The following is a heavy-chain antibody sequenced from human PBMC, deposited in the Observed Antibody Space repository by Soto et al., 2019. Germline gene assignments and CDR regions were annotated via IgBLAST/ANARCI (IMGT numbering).Heavy chain of an antibody. CDR3: AQWAEKQLPEINWFDP. D-gene: IGHD6-13*01. V-gene: IGHV3-23*01. CDR2: ISGSGGST. CDR1: GFTFSSYA. J-gene: IGHJ5*02. Sequence: GGSLRLSCAASGFTFSSYAMSWVRQAPGKGLEWVSAISGSGGSTYYADSVKGRFTISRDNSKNTLYLQMNSLRAEDTAVYYCAQWAEKQLPEINWFDPWGQGTLVTVSS.